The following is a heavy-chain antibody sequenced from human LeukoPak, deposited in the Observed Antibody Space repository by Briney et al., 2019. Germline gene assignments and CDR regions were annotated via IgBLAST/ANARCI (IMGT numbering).Heavy chain of an antibody. CDR1: GYTLTELS. J-gene: IGHJ4*02. D-gene: IGHD1-26*01. CDR2: FDPEDGET. V-gene: IGHV1-24*01. CDR3: ATKGATPFHFDY. Sequence: ASVKVSCKVSGYTLTELSMHWVRQAPGKGLEWMGGFDPEDGETIYAQKFQGRVTMTEDTSTDTAYMELSSLRSEDTAVYYCATKGATPFHFDYWGQGTLVTVSS.